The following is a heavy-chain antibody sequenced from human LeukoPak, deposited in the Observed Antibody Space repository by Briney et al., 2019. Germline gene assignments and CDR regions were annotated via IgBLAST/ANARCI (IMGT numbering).Heavy chain of an antibody. J-gene: IGHJ4*02. CDR1: GGTFSSYA. CDR2: IIPIFGTA. Sequence: SVKVSCKASGGTFSSYAISWVRQAPGQRLEWMGGIIPIFGTANYAQKFQGRVTITADESTSTAYMELSSLRSEDTAVYYCATGAAARNPGNDYWGQGTLVTVSS. D-gene: IGHD6-13*01. CDR3: ATGAAARNPGNDY. V-gene: IGHV1-69*01.